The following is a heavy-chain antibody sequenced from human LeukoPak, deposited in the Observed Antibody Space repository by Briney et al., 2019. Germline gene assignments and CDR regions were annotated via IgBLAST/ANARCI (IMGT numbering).Heavy chain of an antibody. CDR3: AIDYSSGTYDAFDI. CDR2: INPDGSRK. CDR1: GFTFSSHW. V-gene: IGHV3-7*01. Sequence: GGSLRLSCAASGFTFSSHWMNWVRQAPGKGLEWVANINPDGSRKLNVDSVKDRFTISRDNAQSSLFLQMNSLRAEDTAVYYCAIDYSSGTYDAFDIWGQGTMVTVSS. D-gene: IGHD1-1*01. J-gene: IGHJ3*02.